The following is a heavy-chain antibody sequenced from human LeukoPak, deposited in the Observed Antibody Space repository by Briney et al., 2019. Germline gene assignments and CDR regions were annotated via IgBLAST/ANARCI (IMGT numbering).Heavy chain of an antibody. D-gene: IGHD4-17*01. V-gene: IGHV3-33*01. CDR3: VGVAPYGDYEDY. CDR2: IWYDRSNK. Sequence: GRSLRLXCAASGFTFSSYGMHWVRQAPGKELEWVAVIWYDRSNKYYADSVKGRFTISRDNSKNTLYLQMNSLRAEDTAVYFCVGVAPYGDYEDYWGQGTLVTVSS. J-gene: IGHJ4*02. CDR1: GFTFSSYG.